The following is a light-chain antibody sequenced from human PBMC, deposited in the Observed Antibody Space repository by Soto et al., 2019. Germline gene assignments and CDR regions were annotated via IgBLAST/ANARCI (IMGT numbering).Light chain of an antibody. V-gene: IGKV1-5*01. CDR1: QSISSW. Sequence: DIQMTQSPSTLSASVGDRVTITCRASQSISSWLAWYQQKPGKAPKPLIYDASSLESGVPSRFSGSGSGTEFTLTISSLQPDDFATYYCQQYNSYSTLTFGGGTKVEIK. CDR3: QQYNSYSTLT. J-gene: IGKJ4*01. CDR2: DAS.